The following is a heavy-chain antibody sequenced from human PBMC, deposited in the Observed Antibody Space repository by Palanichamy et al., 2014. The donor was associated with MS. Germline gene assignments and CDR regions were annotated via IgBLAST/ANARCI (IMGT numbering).Heavy chain of an antibody. D-gene: IGHD2-15*01. CDR1: GYTFTSYV. V-gene: IGHV1-18*01. CDR3: ARGYCSGGSCYWFDP. Sequence: QVQLVQSGAEVKKPGASVKVSCKASGYTFTSYVISWVRQAPGQGLEWMGWINVYNGNINYVQKFQGRVTMTTDTSTSTAYVELRSLRSDDTAVYYCARGYCSGGSCYWFDPWGQGTLVTVSS. J-gene: IGHJ5*02. CDR2: INVYNGNI.